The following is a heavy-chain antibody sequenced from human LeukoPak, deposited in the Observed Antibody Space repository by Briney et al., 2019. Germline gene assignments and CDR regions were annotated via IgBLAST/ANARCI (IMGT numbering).Heavy chain of an antibody. CDR1: GFTLSSYG. Sequence: PGGSPRLSCAASGFTLSSYGMHWVRQAPGKGLEWVAFIRDDGSNKYYADSVKGRFTISRDDSKNTLYLQMDSLRAEDTSVYYCAKDFDGYTYGILVYWGQGTLVTVSS. CDR2: IRDDGSNK. CDR3: AKDFDGYTYGILVY. J-gene: IGHJ4*02. V-gene: IGHV3-30*02. D-gene: IGHD5-18*01.